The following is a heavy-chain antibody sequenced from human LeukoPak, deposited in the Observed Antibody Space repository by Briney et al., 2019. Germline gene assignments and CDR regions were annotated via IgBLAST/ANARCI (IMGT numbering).Heavy chain of an antibody. Sequence: GASVRVSCKVSGYTLTELSMHWVRQAPGKGLEWMGGFDPEDGETIYAQKSESRVTMTEDTSTDTAYMELSSLRSEDTAVYYCATDYYDSSGYFKAGYWGQGTLVTVSS. CDR1: GYTLTELS. J-gene: IGHJ4*02. CDR3: ATDYYDSSGYFKAGY. D-gene: IGHD3-22*01. CDR2: FDPEDGET. V-gene: IGHV1-24*01.